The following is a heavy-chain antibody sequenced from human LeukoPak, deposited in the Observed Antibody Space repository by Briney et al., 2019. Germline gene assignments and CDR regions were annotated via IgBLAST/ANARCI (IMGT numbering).Heavy chain of an antibody. CDR1: GDSVSSNSAA. CDR3: ARAALTGNYYYYYYMDV. CDR2: TYYRSKWYN. V-gene: IGHV6-1*01. J-gene: IGHJ6*03. Sequence: SQTLSLTCAISGDSVSSNSAAWNWIRQSPSRGLEWLGRTYYRSKWYNDYAVSVKSRITINPDTSKDQFSLQLNSVTPEDTAVYYCARAALTGNYYYYYYMDVWGKGTTVTVSS. D-gene: IGHD1-20*01.